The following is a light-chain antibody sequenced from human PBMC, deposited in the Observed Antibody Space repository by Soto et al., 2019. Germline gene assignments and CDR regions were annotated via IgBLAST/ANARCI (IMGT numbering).Light chain of an antibody. CDR3: RQYDTYPVT. V-gene: IGKV1-5*01. J-gene: IGKJ2*01. Sequence: DIQMTQSPSTLSASVGDRVTVTCRASQSINTSLAWDQQKPGRAPNLLIHGASNLESGASSKLRGSGVGTEFPLTPSPVQADDFGTYDCRQYDTYPVTVARGTKADIK. CDR2: GAS. CDR1: QSINTS.